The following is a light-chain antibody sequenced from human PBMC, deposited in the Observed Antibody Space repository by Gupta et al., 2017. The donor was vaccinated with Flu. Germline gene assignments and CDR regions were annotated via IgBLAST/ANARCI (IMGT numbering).Light chain of an antibody. CDR2: GAS. V-gene: IGKV3-15*01. Sequence: ELVMTQSPATLSVSPGEGAAPSCRASQSVSSHLAWYQQKPGQPPRLLMYGASTRAIAIPPRFSGSGSGTDFTLNISSMQSEDFAVYYCQQDNNWPRTFGEGTKVEIK. CDR1: QSVSSH. J-gene: IGKJ4*02. CDR3: QQDNNWPRT.